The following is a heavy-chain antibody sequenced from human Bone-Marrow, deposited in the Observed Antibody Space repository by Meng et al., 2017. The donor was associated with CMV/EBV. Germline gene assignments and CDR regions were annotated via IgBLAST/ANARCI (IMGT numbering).Heavy chain of an antibody. D-gene: IGHD2-2*01. CDR2: IYYSGST. CDR1: GGSISSSSYY. Sequence: SETLSLTCTVSGGSISSSSYYWGWIRQPPGKGLEWIGSIYYSGSTYYNPSLKSRVTISVDTSKNQFSLKLSSVTAADTAVYYCARQTSGYCSSTSCYFGGSGIDYWGQGTLVTVLL. J-gene: IGHJ4*02. CDR3: ARQTSGYCSSTSCYFGGSGIDY. V-gene: IGHV4-39*01.